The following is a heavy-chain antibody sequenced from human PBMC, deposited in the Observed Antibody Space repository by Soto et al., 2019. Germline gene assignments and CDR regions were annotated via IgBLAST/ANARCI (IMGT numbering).Heavy chain of an antibody. Sequence: QVQLQESGPGLVKPSGTLSLSCAVSGGSVSNNNWWSWVRQSPGNGLEWIGEIDDSGGTSYNPSLESRATLSVDKSKNGLSLRLNYVTAADTAVYYCTKNSAYALDYWGLGILVTVSS. CDR2: IDDSGGT. CDR1: GGSVSNNNW. V-gene: IGHV4-4*02. D-gene: IGHD5-12*01. J-gene: IGHJ4*02. CDR3: TKNSAYALDY.